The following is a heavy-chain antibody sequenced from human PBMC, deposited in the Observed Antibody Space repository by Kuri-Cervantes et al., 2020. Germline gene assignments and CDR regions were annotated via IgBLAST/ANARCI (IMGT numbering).Heavy chain of an antibody. J-gene: IGHJ6*02. D-gene: IGHD6-19*01. Sequence: GESLKISCAASGFTFSSYGMHWVRQAPGKGLEWVAVIWYDGSNKYYADSVKGRFTISRDNSKNTLYLQMNSLRAEDTAVYYCARVSSGWLVYYYGMDVWGQGTTVTVSS. CDR3: ARVSSGWLVYYYGMDV. CDR1: GFTFSSYG. V-gene: IGHV3-33*01. CDR2: IWYDGSNK.